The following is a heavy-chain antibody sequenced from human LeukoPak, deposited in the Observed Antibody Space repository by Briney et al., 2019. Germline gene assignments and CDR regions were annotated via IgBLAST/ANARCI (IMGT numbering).Heavy chain of an antibody. CDR2: IRYDGSKK. D-gene: IGHD1-26*01. V-gene: IGHV3-30*02. J-gene: IGHJ4*02. Sequence: GGSLTLSCTASGFSFSNYGMHWVRQAPGKGLGWVAFIRYDGSKKYYADSVKGRFTISRDKTKNTLSLQMNRLRAEDTAVYYCAKDFSVKWELLIGHWGQGTLVTVSS. CDR1: GFSFSNYG. CDR3: AKDFSVKWELLIGH.